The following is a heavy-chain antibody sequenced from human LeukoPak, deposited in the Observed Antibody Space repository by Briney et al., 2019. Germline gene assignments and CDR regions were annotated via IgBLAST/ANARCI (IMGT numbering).Heavy chain of an antibody. V-gene: IGHV1-8*02. J-gene: IGHJ6*03. Sequence: ASVKVSCKASGYTFTSYYMHWVRQATGQGLEWMGWMNPNSGNTGYAQKFQGRVTMTRNTSISTAYMELSSLRSEDTAVYYCARVFRVRGVIWDYYYYMDVWGKGTTVTVSS. CDR3: ARVFRVRGVIWDYYYYMDV. CDR1: GYTFTSYY. D-gene: IGHD3-10*01. CDR2: MNPNSGNT.